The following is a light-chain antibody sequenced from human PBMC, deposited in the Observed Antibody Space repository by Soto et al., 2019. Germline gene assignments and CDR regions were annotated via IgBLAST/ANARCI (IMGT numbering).Light chain of an antibody. V-gene: IGLV2-23*01. CDR2: EGS. J-gene: IGLJ1*01. CDR3: CSYAGSRV. CDR1: SSDVGSYNL. Sequence: QSALTQPASVSGSPGQSSTISCTGNSSDVGSYNLVSWYQQHPGKAPKLMIYEGSKRPSGVSNRFSGSKSGNTASLTISGLQAEDEADYYCCSYAGSRVFGTGTKLTVL.